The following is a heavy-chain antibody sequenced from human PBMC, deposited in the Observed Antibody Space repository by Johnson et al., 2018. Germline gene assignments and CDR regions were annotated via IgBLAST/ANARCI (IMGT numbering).Heavy chain of an antibody. CDR2: FRNKPDSYTT. V-gene: IGHV3-73*02. CDR3: GTDRWGGYCSGY. D-gene: IGHD2-15*01. CDR1: GFTFSDSA. Sequence: VQLQESGGGLVQPGGSLKLSCAASGFTFSDSAIHWVRQASGKGLEWVGRFRNKPDSYTTAYAASVKGRFTISKDDSKNTAYLQMSSLRAEDTAIYYCGTDRWGGYCSGYWGQGTPVTVSS. J-gene: IGHJ4*02.